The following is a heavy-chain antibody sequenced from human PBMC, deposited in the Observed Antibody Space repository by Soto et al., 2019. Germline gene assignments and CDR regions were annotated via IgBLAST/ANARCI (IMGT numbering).Heavy chain of an antibody. CDR1: GGYISSSYW. D-gene: IGHD3-22*01. Sequence: SETLSLTCAVSGGYISSSYWWSWVRQPPGKGLEWIGEIYHSGSTNYNPSLKSRVTISVDKSKNQFSLKLSSVTAADTAVYYCARRRITMIVVVFDAFDIWGQGTMVTVSS. CDR3: ARRRITMIVVVFDAFDI. J-gene: IGHJ3*02. CDR2: IYHSGST. V-gene: IGHV4-4*02.